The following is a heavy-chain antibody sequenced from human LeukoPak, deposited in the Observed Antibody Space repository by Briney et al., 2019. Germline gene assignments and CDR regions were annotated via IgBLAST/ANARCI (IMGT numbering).Heavy chain of an antibody. Sequence: SGTLSLTRAVSGGSISSSNWWSWVRQPPGKGLEWIGEINHSGSTNYNPSLKSRVTISVDTSKNQFSLKLSSVTAADTAVYYCARGRRSYGYYYYYMDVWGKGTTVTVSS. D-gene: IGHD5-18*01. J-gene: IGHJ6*03. CDR1: GGSISSSNW. CDR3: ARGRRSYGYYYYYMDV. V-gene: IGHV4-4*02. CDR2: INHSGST.